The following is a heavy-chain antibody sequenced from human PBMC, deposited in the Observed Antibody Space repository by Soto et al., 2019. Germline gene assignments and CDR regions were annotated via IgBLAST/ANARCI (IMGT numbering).Heavy chain of an antibody. CDR1: GFTVSSSY. D-gene: IGHD4-17*01. Sequence: PGGSLRLSCAASGFTVSSSYMSWVRQAPGKGLEWVSVIYSGGSTHYADSVKGRFTISRDNSKNTLYLQMNSLRAEDTAVFYCARENSDYGLAFDIWGQGTVVPVSS. V-gene: IGHV3-66*01. CDR2: IYSGGST. CDR3: ARENSDYGLAFDI. J-gene: IGHJ3*02.